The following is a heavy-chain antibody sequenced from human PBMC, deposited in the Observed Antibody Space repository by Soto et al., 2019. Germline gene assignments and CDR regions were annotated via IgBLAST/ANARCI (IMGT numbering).Heavy chain of an antibody. Sequence: QVHLVQSGAEVKKPGASVKVSCKGSGYTFTSYGITWVRQAPGQGIEWMGWISAHNGNTDYAQKLQGRVTVTRDTSKSTAYTELTSLRSDDAAVYYCARGRYGDYWGQGALVTVSS. V-gene: IGHV1-18*01. CDR2: ISAHNGNT. CDR3: ARGRYGDY. J-gene: IGHJ4*02. D-gene: IGHD1-1*01. CDR1: GYTFTSYG.